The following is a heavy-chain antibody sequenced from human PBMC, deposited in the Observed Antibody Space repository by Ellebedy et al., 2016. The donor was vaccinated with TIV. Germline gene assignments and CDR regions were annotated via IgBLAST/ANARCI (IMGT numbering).Heavy chain of an antibody. J-gene: IGHJ4*02. CDR2: ISAYNGNT. D-gene: IGHD5-24*01. CDR1: GYTFTGYY. CDR3: ARVGRDGYNLRY. Sequence: AASVKVSCKASGYTFTGYYMHWVRQAPGQGLEWMGWISAYNGNTNYAQKLQGRVTMTTDTSTSTAYMELRSLRSDDTAVYYCARVGRDGYNLRYWGQGTLVTVSS. V-gene: IGHV1-18*04.